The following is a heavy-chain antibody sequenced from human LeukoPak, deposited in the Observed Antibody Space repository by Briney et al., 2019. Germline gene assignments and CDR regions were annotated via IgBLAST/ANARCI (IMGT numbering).Heavy chain of an antibody. J-gene: IGHJ5*02. Sequence: GASVKVSCKASGYTFTSYDINWVRQATGQGLEWMGWMNPSSGNAGYTQKFQGRVTMTRSTSISTAYMELSSLRSEDTAVYYCARAGYCSSTSCSWFDPWGQGTLVTVSS. V-gene: IGHV1-8*01. CDR3: ARAGYCSSTSCSWFDP. CDR2: MNPSSGNA. D-gene: IGHD2-2*01. CDR1: GYTFTSYD.